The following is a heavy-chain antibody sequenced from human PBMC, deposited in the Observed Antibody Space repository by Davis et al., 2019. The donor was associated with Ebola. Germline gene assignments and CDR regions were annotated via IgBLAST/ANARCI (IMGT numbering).Heavy chain of an antibody. J-gene: IGHJ6*02. Sequence: PSETLSLTCAISGASVSSNSAAWNWIRQSPSRGLEWLGRTYYRSKWYNDYAVSVKSRITINPDTSKNQFSLQLNSVTPEDTAVYYCARADRYSGFEYYYGMDVWGQGTTVTVSS. CDR3: ARADRYSGFEYYYGMDV. CDR2: TYYRSKWYN. CDR1: GASVSSNSAA. V-gene: IGHV6-1*01. D-gene: IGHD5-12*01.